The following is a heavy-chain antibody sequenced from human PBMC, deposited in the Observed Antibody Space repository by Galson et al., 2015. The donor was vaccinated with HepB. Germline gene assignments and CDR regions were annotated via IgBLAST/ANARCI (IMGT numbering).Heavy chain of an antibody. J-gene: IGHJ6*02. V-gene: IGHV1-69*10. CDR1: GGTFSSYA. CDR3: ARDRLYDTSAYYSDYYYYGMDV. CDR2: IIPIFGIT. D-gene: IGHD3-22*01. Sequence: SVKVSCKASGGTFSSYAISWLRQAPGQGPEWMGGIIPIFGITNYAQNFQGRVTITADKSTSTVYMELSSPRSEDTAVYYCARDRLYDTSAYYSDYYYYGMDVWGQGTLVTVSS.